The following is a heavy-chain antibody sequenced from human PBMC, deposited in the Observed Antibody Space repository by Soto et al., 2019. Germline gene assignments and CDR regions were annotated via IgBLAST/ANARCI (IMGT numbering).Heavy chain of an antibody. J-gene: IGHJ4*02. CDR3: TKDYTYDFATYKRFDY. V-gene: IGHV3-23*01. CDR2: ISGSGGST. D-gene: IGHD2-15*01. CDR1: GFGFSSYA. Sequence: VGSLRLSCATSGFGFSSYAMSWVRQAAGKGLEWVSTISGSGGSTHYTDSVKGRFTISRDNFKNTLFLEMNSLRAEDTAIYYCTKDYTYDFATYKRFDYWGQGVLVTVSS.